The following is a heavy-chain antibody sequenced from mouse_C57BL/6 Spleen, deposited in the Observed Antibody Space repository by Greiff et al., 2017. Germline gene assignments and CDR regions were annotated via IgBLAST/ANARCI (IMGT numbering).Heavy chain of an antibody. V-gene: IGHV2-5*01. J-gene: IGHJ4*01. CDR2: IWRGGST. D-gene: IGHD1-1*01. Sequence: VKLQESGPGLVQPSQSLSITCTVSGFSLTSYGVHWVRQSPGKGLEWLGVIWRGGSTDYNAAFMSRLSITKDNSKSQVFFKMNSLQADDTAIYYCAKEGDGSSSYAMDYWGQGTSVTVSS. CDR3: AKEGDGSSSYAMDY. CDR1: GFSLTSYG.